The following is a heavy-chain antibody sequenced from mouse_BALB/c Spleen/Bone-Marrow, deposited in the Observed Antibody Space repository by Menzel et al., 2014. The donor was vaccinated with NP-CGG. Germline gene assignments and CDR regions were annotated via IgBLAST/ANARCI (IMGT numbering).Heavy chain of an antibody. V-gene: IGHV2-9*02. CDR2: IWAGGST. D-gene: IGHD1-1*01. CDR1: GFSLXSYG. Sequence: QVQLQQSGPGLVAPSQRLSIPCTVSGFSLXSYGVHWVRQPPGKGLEWLGLIWAGGSTNYNSALMSRLSISKDNSKSQVFLKMNSLQTDDTAMYYCARKDYGSRGGYFDVWGAGTTVTVSS. CDR3: ARKDYGSRGGYFDV. J-gene: IGHJ1*01.